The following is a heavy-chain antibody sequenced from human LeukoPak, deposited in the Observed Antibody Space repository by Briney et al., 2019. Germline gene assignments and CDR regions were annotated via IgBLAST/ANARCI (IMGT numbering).Heavy chain of an antibody. CDR3: ARAERRYFDY. CDR1: GFTFSNYW. Sequence: GGSLRLSCAASGFTFSNYWMHWVRQAPGKGLEWVSSISSSSSYIYYADSVKGRFTISRDNAKNLLYLQMNSLRAEDTAVYYCARAERRYFDYWGQGTLVTVSS. J-gene: IGHJ4*02. D-gene: IGHD1-26*01. V-gene: IGHV3-21*01. CDR2: ISSSSSYI.